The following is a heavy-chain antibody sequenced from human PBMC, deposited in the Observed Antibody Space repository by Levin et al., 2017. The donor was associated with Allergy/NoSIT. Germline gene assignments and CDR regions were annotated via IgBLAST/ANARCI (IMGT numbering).Heavy chain of an antibody. CDR1: GFTFSSYG. Sequence: GGSLRLSCAASGFTFSSYGMHWVRQAPGKGLEWVAVISYDGSNKYYADSVKGRFTISRDNSKNTLYLQMNSLRAEATAVYYCAKDLLAAAGYYYYGMDVWGQGTTVTVSS. D-gene: IGHD6-13*01. CDR3: AKDLLAAAGYYYYGMDV. CDR2: ISYDGSNK. V-gene: IGHV3-30*18. J-gene: IGHJ6*02.